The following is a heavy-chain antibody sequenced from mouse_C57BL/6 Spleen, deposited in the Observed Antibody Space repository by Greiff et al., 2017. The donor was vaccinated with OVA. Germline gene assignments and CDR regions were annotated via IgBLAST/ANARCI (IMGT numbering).Heavy chain of an antibody. CDR1: GYTFTSYW. V-gene: IGHV1-69*01. CDR3: ARRDGYSAMDY. D-gene: IGHD2-3*01. CDR2: IDPSDSYT. Sequence: QVQLQQPGAELVMPGASVKLSCKASGYTFTSYWMHWVKQRPGQGLEWIGEIDPSDSYTNYNQKFKGKSTLTVDKSSSTAYMQLSSLTSEDSAVYYGARRDGYSAMDYWGQGASVTVSS. J-gene: IGHJ4*01.